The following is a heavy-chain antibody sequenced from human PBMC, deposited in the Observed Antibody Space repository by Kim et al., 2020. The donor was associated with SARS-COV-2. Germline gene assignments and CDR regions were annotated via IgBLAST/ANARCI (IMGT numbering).Heavy chain of an antibody. CDR3: AKDLRRSRYAEYFQH. J-gene: IGHJ1*01. D-gene: IGHD2-2*01. CDR2: ISGSGGST. Sequence: GGSLRLSCAASGFTFSSYAMSWVRQAPGKGLEWVSAISGSGGSTYYADSVKGRFTISRDNSKNTLYLQMNSLRAEDTAVYYCAKDLRRSRYAEYFQHWGQGTLVTVSS. V-gene: IGHV3-23*01. CDR1: GFTFSSYA.